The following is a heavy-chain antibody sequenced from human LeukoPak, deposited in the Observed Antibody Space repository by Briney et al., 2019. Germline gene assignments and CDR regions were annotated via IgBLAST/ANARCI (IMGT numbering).Heavy chain of an antibody. J-gene: IGHJ6*02. CDR3: ARLLVVPAAIYYYYYGMDV. CDR1: GFTFSSYG. V-gene: IGHV3-33*01. D-gene: IGHD2-2*01. Sequence: GGSLRLSCAASGFTFSSYGMHWVRQAPGKGLEWVAVIWYDGSNKYYADSVKGRFTISRDNSKNTLYLQMNSLRAEDTAVYYCARLLVVPAAIYYYYYGMDVWGQGTTVTVSS. CDR2: IWYDGSNK.